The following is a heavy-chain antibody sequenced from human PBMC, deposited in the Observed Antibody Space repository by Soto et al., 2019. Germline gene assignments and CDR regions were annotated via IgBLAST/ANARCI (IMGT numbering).Heavy chain of an antibody. CDR2: IYHSGST. J-gene: IGHJ4*02. CDR1: GGSISSGGYS. V-gene: IGHV4-30-2*01. D-gene: IGHD5-18*01. Sequence: TLSLTCAVSGGSISSGGYSCSWIRQPPGKGLEWIGYIYHSGSTYYNPSLKSRVTISVDRSKNQFSLKLSSVTAADTAVYYCARGIGYSYGYFDYWGQGTLVTVSS. CDR3: ARGIGYSYGYFDY.